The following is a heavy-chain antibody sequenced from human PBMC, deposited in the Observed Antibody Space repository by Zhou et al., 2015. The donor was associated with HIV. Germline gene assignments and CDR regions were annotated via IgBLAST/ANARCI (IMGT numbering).Heavy chain of an antibody. CDR2: IIPIFGTA. J-gene: IGHJ6*02. CDR3: ARDEERLKRSLAFVGVFYYGMDV. Sequence: QVQLVQSGAEVKKPGSSVKVSCKASGGTFSSYAISWVRQAPGQGLEWMGGIIPIFGTANYAQKFQGRVTITADESTSTAYMELSSLRSEDTAVYYCARDEERLKRSLAFVGVFYYGMDVVGPRDHGHRLL. V-gene: IGHV1-69*12. CDR1: GGTFSSYA. D-gene: IGHD2-21*01.